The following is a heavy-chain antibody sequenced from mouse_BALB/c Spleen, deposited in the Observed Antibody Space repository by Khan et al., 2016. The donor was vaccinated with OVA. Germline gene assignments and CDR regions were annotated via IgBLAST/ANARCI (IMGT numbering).Heavy chain of an antibody. CDR1: GFTFTDYY. D-gene: IGHD4-1*01. CDR2: IRNKANGYTT. V-gene: IGHV7-3*02. J-gene: IGHJ3*01. Sequence: VQLKESGGGLVQPGGSLRLSCATSGFTFTDYYMSWVRQPPGKALEWLGFIRNKANGYTTEYSASVKGRFTISRDNSQSILYLQMNTLRAEDSATYYCARDTGTWFAHWGQGTLVTVSA. CDR3: ARDTGTWFAH.